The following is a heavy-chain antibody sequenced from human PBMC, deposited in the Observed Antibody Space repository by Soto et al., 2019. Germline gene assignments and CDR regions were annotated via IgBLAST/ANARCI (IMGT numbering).Heavy chain of an antibody. Sequence: ASVQVSCKASGYTFSGYYIHWVRQAPGQGLAGMGWISPNSGDTNYAQEFQGRVTMTRDTSISTAYMELSGLRSDDTAVYYCASGGVAGGFFDYWGQGTLVTVSS. J-gene: IGHJ4*02. CDR3: ASGGVAGGFFDY. CDR1: GYTFSGYY. D-gene: IGHD3-10*01. V-gene: IGHV1-2*02. CDR2: ISPNSGDT.